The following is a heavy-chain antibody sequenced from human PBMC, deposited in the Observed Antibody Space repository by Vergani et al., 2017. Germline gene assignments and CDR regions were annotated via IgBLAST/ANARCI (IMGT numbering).Heavy chain of an antibody. CDR3: ARDGEPYCGGDCSTSS. CDR2: ISGSGGST. Sequence: EVQLLESGGGLVQPGGSLRLSCAASGFTFSSYAMSWVRQAPGKGLEWVSAISGSGGSTYYADSVKGRFTISRDNSKNTLYLQMNSLRAEDTAVYYCARDGEPYCGGDCSTSSWGQGTLVTVSS. V-gene: IGHV3-23*01. CDR1: GFTFSSYA. J-gene: IGHJ4*02. D-gene: IGHD2-21*01.